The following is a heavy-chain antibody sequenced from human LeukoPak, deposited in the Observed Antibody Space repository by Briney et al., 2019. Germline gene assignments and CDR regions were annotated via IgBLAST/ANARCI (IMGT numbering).Heavy chain of an antibody. J-gene: IGHJ5*02. Sequence: ASVKVSCKSSADTLSGDDVHWVRQAPGQGLEWLGWMSPDDGFTGYAQDFQGRLTMTTDTTINTVFMELSGLKSEDTAVYYCATESPITISGVVFHYFDPWGQGTLVTVSS. CDR1: ADTLSGDD. CDR2: MSPDDGFT. V-gene: IGHV1-8*01. D-gene: IGHD3-3*01. CDR3: ATESPITISGVVFHYFDP.